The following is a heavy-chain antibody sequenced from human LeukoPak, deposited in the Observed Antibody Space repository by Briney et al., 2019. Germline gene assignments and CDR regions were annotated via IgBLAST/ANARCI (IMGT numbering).Heavy chain of an antibody. D-gene: IGHD3-10*01. CDR2: INSDGSST. J-gene: IGHJ4*02. Sequence: PGGSLRLSCAASGFTFSSYWMHWVRQAPGKGLVWVSRINSDGSSTSYADSVKGRFTISRDNSKNTLYLQMNSLRAEDTAVYYCAKGATYYYGSGSLRGPLDYWGQGTLVTVSS. CDR1: GFTFSSYW. V-gene: IGHV3-74*01. CDR3: AKGATYYYGSGSLRGPLDY.